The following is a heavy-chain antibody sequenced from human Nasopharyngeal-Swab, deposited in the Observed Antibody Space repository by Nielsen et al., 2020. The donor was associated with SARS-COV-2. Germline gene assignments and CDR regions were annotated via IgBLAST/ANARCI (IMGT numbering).Heavy chain of an antibody. J-gene: IGHJ4*02. CDR3: ARAGTRVTTFDY. CDR2: IYYSGST. Sequence: SETLSLTCTVSGGSISSSSYYWGWIRQPPGKGLEWIGSIYYSGSTYYNPSLKSRVTISVDTSKNQFSLKLSSVTAADTAVYYCARAGTRVTTFDYWGQGTLVTVSS. D-gene: IGHD4-17*01. V-gene: IGHV4-39*07. CDR1: GGSISSSSYY.